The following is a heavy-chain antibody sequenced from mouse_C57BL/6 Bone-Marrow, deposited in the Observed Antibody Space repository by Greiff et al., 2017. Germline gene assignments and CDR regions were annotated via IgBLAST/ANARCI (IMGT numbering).Heavy chain of an antibody. Sequence: EVHLVESGGGLVKPGGSLKLSCAASGFTFSSYAMSWVRQTPEKRLEWVATISDGGSYTYYPDNVKGRFTISRDNAKNNLYLQMSHLKSEDKAMYRSATNYYGSFDYWGQGTTLTVSS. CDR1: GFTFSSYA. V-gene: IGHV5-4*01. CDR3: ATNYYGSFDY. J-gene: IGHJ2*01. D-gene: IGHD1-1*01. CDR2: ISDGGSYT.